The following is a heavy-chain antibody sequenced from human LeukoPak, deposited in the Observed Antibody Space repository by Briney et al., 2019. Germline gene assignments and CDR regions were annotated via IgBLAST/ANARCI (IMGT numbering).Heavy chain of an antibody. V-gene: IGHV3-33*06. J-gene: IGHJ4*02. CDR2: IWYDGSNK. CDR3: AKSVPGGGPTREYFDY. CDR1: GFTFSSYG. D-gene: IGHD2-15*01. Sequence: GGSLRLSCAASGFTFSSYGMHWVRQAPGKGLEWVAVIWYDGSNKYYADSVKGRFTISRDNSKNTLYLQMNSLRAEDTAVYYCAKSVPGGGPTREYFDYWGQGTLVTVSS.